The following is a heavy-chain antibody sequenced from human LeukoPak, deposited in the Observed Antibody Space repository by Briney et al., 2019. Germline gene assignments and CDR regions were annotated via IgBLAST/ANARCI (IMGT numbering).Heavy chain of an antibody. CDR1: GGSFSGYY. D-gene: IGHD3-3*01. CDR2: INHSGST. Sequence: SETLSLTCAVYGGSFSGYYWSWIRQPPGKGLEWIGEINHSGSTNYNPSLKSRVTISVDTSKNQFSLKLSSVTAADTAVYYCGRGGSTIFGVPFDPWGQGTLVTVSS. V-gene: IGHV4-34*01. CDR3: GRGGSTIFGVPFDP. J-gene: IGHJ5*02.